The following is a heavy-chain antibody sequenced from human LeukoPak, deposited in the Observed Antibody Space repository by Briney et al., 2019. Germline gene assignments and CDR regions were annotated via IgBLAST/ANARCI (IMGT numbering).Heavy chain of an antibody. CDR2: IYHSGST. CDR3: ARDMGYRTFDY. CDR1: GGSISSGGYS. V-gene: IGHV4-30-2*05. Sequence: SETLSLTCAVSGGSISSGGYSWSWIRQPPGKGLEWIGYIYHSGSTYYNPSLKSRVTISVDTSKNQFSLKLSSVTAADTAVYYCARDMGYRTFDYWGQGTLVTVSS. J-gene: IGHJ4*02. D-gene: IGHD5-12*01.